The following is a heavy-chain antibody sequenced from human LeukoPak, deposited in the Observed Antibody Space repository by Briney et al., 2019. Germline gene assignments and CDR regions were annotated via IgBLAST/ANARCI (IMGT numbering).Heavy chain of an antibody. CDR2: ISSSSSYI. V-gene: IGHV3-21*01. CDR1: GFTFSSYS. Sequence: AGGSLRLSCAASGFTFSSYSMNWVHQAPGKGLEWVSSISSSSSYIYYADSVKGRFTISRDNAKNSLYLQMNSLRAEDTAVYYCAREGIAAAGTYYYYGMDVWGKGTTVTVSS. CDR3: AREGIAAAGTYYYYGMDV. J-gene: IGHJ6*04. D-gene: IGHD6-13*01.